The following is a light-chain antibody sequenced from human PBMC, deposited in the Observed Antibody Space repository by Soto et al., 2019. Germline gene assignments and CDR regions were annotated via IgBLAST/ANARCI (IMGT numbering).Light chain of an antibody. CDR1: KIDIGVYDF. Sequence: SVLTQPPSASGSPGQSVSISCTGTKIDIGVYDFLSWYQHHPGKAPRLIIYEVVQRPSGAPDRFSGSKSGNTASLTVSGLQAADEADYFCKSYAGSNTYVFGRGTKVNVL. J-gene: IGLJ1*01. CDR2: EVV. V-gene: IGLV2-8*01. CDR3: KSYAGSNTYV.